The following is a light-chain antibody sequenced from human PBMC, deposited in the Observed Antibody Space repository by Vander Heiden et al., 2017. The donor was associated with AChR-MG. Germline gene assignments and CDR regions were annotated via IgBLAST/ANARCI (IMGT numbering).Light chain of an antibody. V-gene: IGKV1-6*01. CDR1: QGIRND. Sequence: AIQMTQSPSSLSASVGDRVNITCRASQGIRNDLGWYQQKPGKAPEPLIYAASSLQSGVPSRFSGSGSGTDFTLTISSLQPEDFATYYCLQDYNYPWTFGQGTKVEIK. CDR3: LQDYNYPWT. CDR2: AAS. J-gene: IGKJ1*01.